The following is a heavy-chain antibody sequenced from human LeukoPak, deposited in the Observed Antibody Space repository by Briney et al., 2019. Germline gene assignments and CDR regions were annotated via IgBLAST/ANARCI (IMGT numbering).Heavy chain of an antibody. D-gene: IGHD5-18*01. Sequence: PGGSLRLSCAASGFTFSSYAMSWVRQAPGKGLEWVSAISGSGGSTYYADSGKGRFTISRDNSKNTLYLQMNSLRAEDTAVYYCAKAGYSYDNYFDYWGQGTLVTVSS. V-gene: IGHV3-23*01. CDR2: ISGSGGST. CDR1: GFTFSSYA. J-gene: IGHJ4*02. CDR3: AKAGYSYDNYFDY.